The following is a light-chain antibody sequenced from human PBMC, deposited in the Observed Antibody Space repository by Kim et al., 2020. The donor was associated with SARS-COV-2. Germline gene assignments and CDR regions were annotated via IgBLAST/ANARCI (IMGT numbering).Light chain of an antibody. V-gene: IGLV3-19*01. Sequence: VGLGQTIRNTCQGDSLRSYYATWYQQKPGQAQIVVNCGKNKRPSGLPDRFSGSSSGNTASLTITGTQAGDEADYYCNSRDSNDNVVFGGGTQLTVL. CDR3: NSRDSNDNVV. CDR1: SLRSYY. J-gene: IGLJ2*01. CDR2: GKN.